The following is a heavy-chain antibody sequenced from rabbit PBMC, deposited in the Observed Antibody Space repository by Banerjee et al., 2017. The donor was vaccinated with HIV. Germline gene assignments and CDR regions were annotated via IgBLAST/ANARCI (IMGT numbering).Heavy chain of an antibody. D-gene: IGHD6-1*01. CDR2: IYTNSIRT. V-gene: IGHV1S40*01. CDR3: GREASIHIYGLVYAMYFNL. J-gene: IGHJ4*01. CDR1: GFDLSSGYD. Sequence: QSLEESGGDLVKPGASLTLTCTASGFDLSSGYDMCWVRQAPGKGLEWIACIYTNSIRTWYANWAKGRFTISKTSSTTVTLQMTSLTAADTATYFCGREASIHIYGLVYAMYFNLWGQGTLVTVS.